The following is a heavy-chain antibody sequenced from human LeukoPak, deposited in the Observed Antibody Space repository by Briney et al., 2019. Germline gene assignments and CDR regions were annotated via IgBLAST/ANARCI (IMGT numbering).Heavy chain of an antibody. Sequence: GRSLRLSCAASGFTFSSYAMHWVRQAPGKGLEWVAVISYDGSNKYYADSVKGRFTISRDNARNSLYLQTNSLRVEDTAVYYCARGNYGEDYWGQGALVTVTS. D-gene: IGHD4-17*01. V-gene: IGHV3-30-3*01. J-gene: IGHJ4*02. CDR3: ARGNYGEDY. CDR1: GFTFSSYA. CDR2: ISYDGSNK.